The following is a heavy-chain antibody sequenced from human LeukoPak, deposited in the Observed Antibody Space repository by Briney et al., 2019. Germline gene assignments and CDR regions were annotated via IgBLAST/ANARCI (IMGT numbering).Heavy chain of an antibody. CDR3: ASHYDTSGYHYFDF. CDR1: GFTFSTYA. D-gene: IGHD3-22*01. CDR2: ISGNGGYT. V-gene: IGHV3-23*01. J-gene: IGHJ4*02. Sequence: GGSLRLSCAASGFTFSTYAMSWVRQAPGKGLEWVSSISGNGGYTYYADSVKGRFTISRDNSKNTLYLQMNSLRAEDTAVYYCASHYDTSGYHYFDFRGQGTLVTVSS.